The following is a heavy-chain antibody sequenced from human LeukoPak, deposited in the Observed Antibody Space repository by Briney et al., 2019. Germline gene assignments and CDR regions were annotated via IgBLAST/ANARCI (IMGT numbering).Heavy chain of an antibody. CDR3: AKNRWGSVATPDS. Sequence: GGSLRLSCAASGFTFSSFAMSWVRQAPEKGLEWVSSFSGSGGNTYYADSVKGRFTISRDNSKNTVYLQMNSLRTEDTALYYCAKNRWGSVATPDSWGQGTLVTVSS. V-gene: IGHV3-23*01. CDR2: FSGSGGNT. CDR1: GFTFSSFA. D-gene: IGHD5-12*01. J-gene: IGHJ4*02.